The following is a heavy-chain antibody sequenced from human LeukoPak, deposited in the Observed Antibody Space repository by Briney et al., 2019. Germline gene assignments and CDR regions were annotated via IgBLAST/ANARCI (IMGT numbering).Heavy chain of an antibody. CDR1: GGSVSSYY. V-gene: IGHV4-4*07. J-gene: IGHJ5*02. D-gene: IGHD2-2*01. CDR2: VYSSGST. Sequence: PSETLSLTCTVSGGSVSSYYWSWIRQLAGKGLEWIGRVYSSGSTTYNPSLKSRVTMSVDTSKNQFSLDLSSVTAADTAVYFCARDRPYSSSGLRFDPWGQGTLVTVSS. CDR3: ARDRPYSSSGLRFDP.